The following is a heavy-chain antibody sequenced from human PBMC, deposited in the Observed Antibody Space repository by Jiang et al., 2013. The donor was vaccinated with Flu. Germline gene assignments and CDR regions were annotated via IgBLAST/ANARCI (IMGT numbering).Heavy chain of an antibody. CDR3: ARAGGIYYYYYYIDV. CDR1: GGSISRHY. Sequence: GLVKPSETLSLTCTVSGGSISRHYWSWIRQFPGKGLEWIGYFYNNGNTNYNPSLKSRVTLSVDTSKNQFSLKLSSVTAVDTAVYYCARAGGIYYYYYYIDVWGKGTAVTVSS. V-gene: IGHV4-59*11. J-gene: IGHJ6*03. CDR2: FYNNGNT.